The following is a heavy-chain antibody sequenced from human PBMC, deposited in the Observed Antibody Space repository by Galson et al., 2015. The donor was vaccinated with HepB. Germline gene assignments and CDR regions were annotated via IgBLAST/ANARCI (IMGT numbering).Heavy chain of an antibody. V-gene: IGHV3-30*04. J-gene: IGHJ3*02. CDR3: ARAPAKLDAFDI. CDR1: GFTFSSYA. D-gene: IGHD2-2*01. CDR2: ISYDGSNK. Sequence: SLRLSCAASGFTFSSYAMHWVRQAPGKGLEWVAVISYDGSNKYYADSVKGRFTISRDNSKNTLYLQMNSLRAEDTAMYYCARAPAKLDAFDIWGQGTMVTVSS.